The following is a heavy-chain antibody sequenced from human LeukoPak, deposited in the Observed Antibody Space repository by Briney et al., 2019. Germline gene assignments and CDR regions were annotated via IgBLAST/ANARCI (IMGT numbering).Heavy chain of an antibody. V-gene: IGHV4-59*01. J-gene: IGHJ4*02. D-gene: IGHD3-22*01. Sequence: SETLSLTCTVSGVSMSGYFWSWIRQPPGKGLEWVGYIYYSGSTDYNPSLKSRVVISVDTSKNQFSLKLSSVTAADTAVYYCARDRGHYDSSLGYWGQGTLVTVSS. CDR3: ARDRGHYDSSLGY. CDR1: GVSMSGYF. CDR2: IYYSGST.